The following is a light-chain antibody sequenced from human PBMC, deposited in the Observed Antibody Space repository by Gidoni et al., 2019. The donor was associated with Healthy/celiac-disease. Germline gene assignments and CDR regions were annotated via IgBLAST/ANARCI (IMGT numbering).Light chain of an antibody. CDR2: AAS. Sequence: DIQMTQSPSSLSSSVGDRVTITCRASQSISSYLNWYQQKPGKAPKLLIYAASSLQSGAPSRCSGSGSGTDFTISIRSLQPEDFSTYYCQKSYSPVTLGQGTKLEIK. CDR3: QKSYSPVT. V-gene: IGKV1-39*01. J-gene: IGKJ2*01. CDR1: QSISSY.